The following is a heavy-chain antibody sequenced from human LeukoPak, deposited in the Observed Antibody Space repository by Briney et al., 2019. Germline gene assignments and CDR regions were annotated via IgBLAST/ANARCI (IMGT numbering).Heavy chain of an antibody. CDR1: GFIFSDYW. V-gene: IGHV3-74*01. CDR2: INRDGTGT. Sequence: GGSLRLSCAPSGFIFSDYWFHWVRQTPGQGLVWVAAINRDGTGTSHVDSVRGRFTVSRDNAKNTLYLQLNSLRADDTAVYYCARGLSYAVAYGDYWGQGTLVTVSS. J-gene: IGHJ4*02. CDR3: ARGLSYAVAYGDY. D-gene: IGHD6-19*01.